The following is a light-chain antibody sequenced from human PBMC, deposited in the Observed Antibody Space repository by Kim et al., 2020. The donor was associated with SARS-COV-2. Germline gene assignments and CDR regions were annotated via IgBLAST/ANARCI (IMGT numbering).Light chain of an antibody. V-gene: IGKV1-5*03. CDR1: QSISTW. J-gene: IGKJ4*01. CDR3: QQYNSYPLT. CDR2: EAS. Sequence: SVGDRVTIPCRASQSISTWLAWYQQKPGKAPKVLIYEASSLESGVPSRFSGSGSGTEFTLTISSLQPDDVATYYCQQYNSYPLTFGGGTKVDIK.